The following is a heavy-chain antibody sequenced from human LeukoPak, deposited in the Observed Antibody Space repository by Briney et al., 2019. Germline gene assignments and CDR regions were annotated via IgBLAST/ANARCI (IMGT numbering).Heavy chain of an antibody. CDR1: GYSISSAYY. J-gene: IGHJ3*02. CDR3: AKSNGYGLVDI. D-gene: IGHD3-10*01. V-gene: IGHV4-38-2*02. CDR2: IYHSGST. Sequence: SETLSLTCTVSGYSISSAYYWGWIRQPPGMGLEWIGSIYHSGSTYYNPSLKGRVTISVDTSKNQFSLKLSSVTAADTAVYYCAKSNGYGLVDIWGQGTMVTVSS.